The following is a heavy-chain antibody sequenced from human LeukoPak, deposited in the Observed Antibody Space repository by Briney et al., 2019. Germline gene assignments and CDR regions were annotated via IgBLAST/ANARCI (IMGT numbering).Heavy chain of an antibody. Sequence: GGSLRLSCAASGFTFSTYSMTWVRQAPGKGLEWVSSISDSSTYIYYTDSVKGRFTISRDNAKNSLYLQINSLRADDAAVYYCAREPTSMGSDYWGQGTLVTVSS. CDR3: AREPTSMGSDY. J-gene: IGHJ4*02. V-gene: IGHV3-21*01. CDR1: GFTFSTYS. CDR2: ISDSSTYI. D-gene: IGHD5-18*01.